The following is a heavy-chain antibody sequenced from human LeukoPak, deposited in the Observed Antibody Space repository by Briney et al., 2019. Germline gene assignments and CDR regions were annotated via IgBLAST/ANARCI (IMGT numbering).Heavy chain of an antibody. CDR1: GDSVSSNSAA. CDR3: ARGGSTYGLLDY. Sequence: SQTLSLTCVISGDSVSSNSAAWNWIRQSPSRGLEWLGRTYYRSKWYSYSAVSVKSRIIINPDTSKNQFSLQLNSVTPEDTAVYYCARGGSTYGLLDYWGQGTLVTVSS. J-gene: IGHJ4*02. CDR2: TYYRSKWYS. D-gene: IGHD5-18*01. V-gene: IGHV6-1*01.